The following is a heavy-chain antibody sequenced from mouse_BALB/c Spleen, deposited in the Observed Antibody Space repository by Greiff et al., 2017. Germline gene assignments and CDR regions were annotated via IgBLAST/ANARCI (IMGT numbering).Heavy chain of an antibody. CDR3: ARGDLLWAWFAY. Sequence: VQLQQSGPQLVRPGASVKISCKASGYSFTSYWMHWVKQRPGQGLEWIGMIDPSDSETRLNQKFKDKATLTVDKSSSTAYMQLSSPTSEDSAVYYCARGDLLWAWFAYWGQGTLVTVSA. D-gene: IGHD2-1*01. CDR2: IDPSDSET. J-gene: IGHJ3*01. V-gene: IGHV1S126*01. CDR1: GYSFTSYW.